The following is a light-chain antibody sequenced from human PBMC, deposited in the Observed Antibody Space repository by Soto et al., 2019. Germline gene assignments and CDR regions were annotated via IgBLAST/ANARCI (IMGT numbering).Light chain of an antibody. CDR1: QSVSNSF. Sequence: EIVLTQSPGTLSLSPGERATLSCRASQSVSNSFLALYQQQPGQAPRLLIYGASNKATDIPYRFSGSGSGTDFTLTISSLEPEDLAMYYCQKYYYAPCTFGQGTKLEIK. J-gene: IGKJ2*02. V-gene: IGKV3-20*01. CDR2: GAS. CDR3: QKYYYAPCT.